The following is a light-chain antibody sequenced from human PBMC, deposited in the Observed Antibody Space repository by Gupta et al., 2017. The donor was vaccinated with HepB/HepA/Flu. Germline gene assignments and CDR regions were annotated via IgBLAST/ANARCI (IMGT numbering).Light chain of an antibody. J-gene: IGKJ4*01. Sequence: DIVMTQXPDSLAVSLGERATINCKSSQSVLYSSNNKNYLAWYQQKPGQPPKLLIYWASTRESGVPDRFSGSRSGTDFTLTISSLQAEDVAVYYCQQYYSTPLTFGGGTKVEIK. CDR1: QSVLYSSNNKNY. CDR2: WAS. V-gene: IGKV4-1*01. CDR3: QQYYSTPLT.